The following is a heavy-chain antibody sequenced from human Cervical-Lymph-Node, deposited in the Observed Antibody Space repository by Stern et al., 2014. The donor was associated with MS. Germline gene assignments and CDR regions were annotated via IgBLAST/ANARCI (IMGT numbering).Heavy chain of an antibody. Sequence: EVQLVESGAEVKKAGESLKISCKGSGYSFTSYWIAWVRQMPGKGLEWQGIIYPGDSDTRYSTSFHGQVTISADKSISTAYLQLRSLKASDTAMYYCARFPPNNWNDGPSVYGMDVWGQGTTVTVSS. CDR2: IYPGDSDT. J-gene: IGHJ6*02. CDR3: ARFPPNNWNDGPSVYGMDV. CDR1: GYSFTSYW. D-gene: IGHD1-20*01. V-gene: IGHV5-51*01.